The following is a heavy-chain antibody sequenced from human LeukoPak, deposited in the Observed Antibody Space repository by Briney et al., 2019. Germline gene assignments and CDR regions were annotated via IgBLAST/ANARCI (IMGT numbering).Heavy chain of an antibody. CDR1: GFTFGSYG. V-gene: IGHV3-30*02. CDR2: IRSDGSNK. CDR3: AKDWDDYYGSGSYFDY. D-gene: IGHD3-10*01. J-gene: IGHJ4*02. Sequence: GGSLRLSCAASGFTFGSYGMHWVRQAPGKGLEWVTFIRSDGSNKYYADSVKGRFTISRDNSKNTLYLQMNTLIAGDTGVYYCAKDWDDYYGSGSYFDYWGQGTLVTVSS.